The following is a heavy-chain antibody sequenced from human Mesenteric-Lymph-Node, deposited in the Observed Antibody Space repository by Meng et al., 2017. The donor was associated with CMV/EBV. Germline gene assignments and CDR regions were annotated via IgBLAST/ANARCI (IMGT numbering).Heavy chain of an antibody. D-gene: IGHD1-20*01. V-gene: IGHV3-21*01. CDR3: ARGLTGFRRRYYGMDV. CDR2: ISSSSSYI. J-gene: IGHJ6*02. CDR1: GFTFSSYS. Sequence: GESLKISCAASGFTFSSYSMNWVRQAPGKGLEWVSSISSSSSYIYYADSVKGRFTISRDNAKNSLYLQMNSLRAEDTAVYYCARGLTGFRRRYYGMDVWGQGTTVTVSS.